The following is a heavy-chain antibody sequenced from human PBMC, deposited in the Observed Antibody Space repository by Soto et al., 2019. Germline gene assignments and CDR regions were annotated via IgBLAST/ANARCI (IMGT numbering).Heavy chain of an antibody. V-gene: IGHV3-33*01. CDR3: ARVVPGDYWSDY. CDR2: IWHDGSNK. Sequence: QVQLVESGGGVVQPGRSLRLSCAGSGFTFSDYGIHWVRQAPGKGLEWVAVIWHDGSNKYYADSVKGRFIISRDNSRNTVYLQMNSLRAEDTAVYYCARVVPGDYWSDYWGQGTLVTVSS. D-gene: IGHD4-17*01. CDR1: GFTFSDYG. J-gene: IGHJ4*02.